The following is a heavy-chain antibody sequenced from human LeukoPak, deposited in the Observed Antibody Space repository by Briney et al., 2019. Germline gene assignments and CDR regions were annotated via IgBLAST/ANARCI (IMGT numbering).Heavy chain of an antibody. V-gene: IGHV4-39*07. CDR1: GGSISSSSYY. D-gene: IGHD1/OR15-1a*01. CDR3: ARGAADRNSYYYYIDV. J-gene: IGHJ6*03. CDR2: INYTGTT. Sequence: PSETLSLTCTVSGGSISSSSYYWGWIRQSPGKGLEWLGEINYTGTTSYNPSLKSRVTLSVDTSKNQFSLNLNSVTAADTAVYYCARGAADRNSYYYYIDVWGNGTTVTVSS.